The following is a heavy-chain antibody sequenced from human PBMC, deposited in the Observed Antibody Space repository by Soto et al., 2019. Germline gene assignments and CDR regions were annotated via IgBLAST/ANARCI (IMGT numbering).Heavy chain of an antibody. CDR2: ISAYNGNT. CDR1: GYTFTSYG. D-gene: IGHD6-19*01. J-gene: IGHJ6*02. V-gene: IGHV1-18*01. Sequence: QVQLVQSGAEVKKPGASVKVSCKASGYTFTSYGISWVRQAPGQGLEWMGWISAYNGNTNYAQKLQVRVTMTTDTSTSTAYMERRSLRSDDTAVYYCARSQQWPGNYYYGMDVWGQGTTVTVSS. CDR3: ARSQQWPGNYYYGMDV.